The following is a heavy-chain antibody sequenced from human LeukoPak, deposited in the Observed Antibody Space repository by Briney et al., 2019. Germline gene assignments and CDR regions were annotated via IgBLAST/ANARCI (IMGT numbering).Heavy chain of an antibody. Sequence: GGSLRLSCAASGFTFSSYSMNWVRQAPGKGLEWVSSISSSSSYIYYADSVKGRFTISRDNAKNSPYLQMNSLRAEDTAVYYCAREAPTTGAVYYFDYWGQGTLVTVSS. V-gene: IGHV3-21*01. J-gene: IGHJ4*02. D-gene: IGHD4-11*01. CDR3: AREAPTTGAVYYFDY. CDR1: GFTFSSYS. CDR2: ISSSSSYI.